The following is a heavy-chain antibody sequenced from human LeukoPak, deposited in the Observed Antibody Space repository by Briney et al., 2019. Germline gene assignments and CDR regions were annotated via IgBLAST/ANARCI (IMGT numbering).Heavy chain of an antibody. CDR3: AREGSRWVDFDY. CDR1: GGSISSHY. Sequence: SETLSLTCTVSGGSISSHYWNWIRQPPGKGLEWIGYIYDSGSTNYNPSLKSRVTISLDTSKSQFSLKLSSVTAADTAVYYCAREGSRWVDFDYWGQGTLVTVSS. J-gene: IGHJ4*02. V-gene: IGHV4-59*11. CDR2: IYDSGST. D-gene: IGHD1-26*01.